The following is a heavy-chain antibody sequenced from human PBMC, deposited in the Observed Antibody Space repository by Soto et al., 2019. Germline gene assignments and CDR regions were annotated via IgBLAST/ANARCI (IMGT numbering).Heavy chain of an antibody. CDR1: GFTFSSYA. CDR2: ISGSGGST. D-gene: IGHD3-9*01. Sequence: GGSLRLSCAASGFTFSSYAMSWVRQAPGKGLEWVSAISGSGGSTYYADSVKGRFTISRDNSKNTLYLQMNSLRAEDTAVYYCASDWSPYCYYGMDVWGQGTTVTVSS. V-gene: IGHV3-23*01. CDR3: ASDWSPYCYYGMDV. J-gene: IGHJ6*02.